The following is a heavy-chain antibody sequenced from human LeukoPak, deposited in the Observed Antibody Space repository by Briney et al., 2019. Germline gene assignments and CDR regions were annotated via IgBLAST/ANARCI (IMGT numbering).Heavy chain of an antibody. CDR3: ARRMTTVITRAYNWFDP. D-gene: IGHD4-17*01. J-gene: IGHJ5*02. Sequence: PSETLSLTCTVSGGSISSSSYYWGWIRQPPGKGLEWIGSIYYSGSTYYNPSLKSRVTISVDTSKNQFSLKLSSVTAADTAVYYCARRMTTVITRAYNWFDPWGQGTLVTVSS. V-gene: IGHV4-39*01. CDR1: GGSISSSSYY. CDR2: IYYSGST.